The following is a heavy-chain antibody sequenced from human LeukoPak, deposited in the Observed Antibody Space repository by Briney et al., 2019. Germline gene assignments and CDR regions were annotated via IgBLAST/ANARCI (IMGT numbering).Heavy chain of an antibody. CDR2: ISGSGTGT. V-gene: IGHV3-23*01. CDR3: AKGGYSSGWRNYFDY. D-gene: IGHD6-19*01. CDR1: GFTFSSYT. J-gene: IGHJ4*02. Sequence: PGGTLRLSCSASGFTFSSYTMIRHRPAPGKELKWVSTISGSGTGTYYADSVKGRFTISRDNSKYTLYLQMNSLRADDTAVYYCAKGGYSSGWRNYFDYWGQGTLVTVSS.